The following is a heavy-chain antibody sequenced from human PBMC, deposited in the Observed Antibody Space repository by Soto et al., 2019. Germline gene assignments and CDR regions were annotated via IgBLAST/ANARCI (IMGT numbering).Heavy chain of an antibody. V-gene: IGHV4-39*01. Sequence: SETLSLTCTVSGGSISSSSYYWGWIRQPPGKGLEWIGSIYYSGSTYYNPSLKSRVTISVDTSKNQFSLKLSSVTAADTAVYYCASVVRGVMLGLLDFWGKGTTVTSPQ. CDR1: GGSISSSSYY. CDR2: IYYSGST. J-gene: IGHJ6*04. CDR3: ASVVRGVMLGLLDF. D-gene: IGHD3-10*01.